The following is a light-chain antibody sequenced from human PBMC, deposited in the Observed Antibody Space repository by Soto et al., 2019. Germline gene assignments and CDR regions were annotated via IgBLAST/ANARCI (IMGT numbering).Light chain of an antibody. V-gene: IGLV1-44*01. CDR1: SSNIGSHT. CDR3: AAWDDSRNGPV. CDR2: GND. J-gene: IGLJ3*02. Sequence: QSVLTQPPSASGTPGQRVASSCSGSSSNIGSHTVNWYQQLPGTAPKLLIYGNDQRPSGVPDRFSGSKSGTSAALAISGLQAEDEVDYYCAAWDDSRNGPVFGGGTKLTVL.